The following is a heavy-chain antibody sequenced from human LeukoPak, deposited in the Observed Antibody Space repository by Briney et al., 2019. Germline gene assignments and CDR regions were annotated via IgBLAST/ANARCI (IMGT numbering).Heavy chain of an antibody. CDR1: GFTFSSYA. J-gene: IGHJ4*02. V-gene: IGHV3-23*01. CDR2: ISGSGGTT. Sequence: GGSLRLSCAASGFTFSSYAMSWVRQAPGKGLEWVSTISGSGGTTYYADSVKGRFTISRDNSMNTLFLQMSSLRAEDTAIYYCARDPDLAVTGTNFDYWGQGTLVTASS. D-gene: IGHD6-19*01. CDR3: ARDPDLAVTGTNFDY.